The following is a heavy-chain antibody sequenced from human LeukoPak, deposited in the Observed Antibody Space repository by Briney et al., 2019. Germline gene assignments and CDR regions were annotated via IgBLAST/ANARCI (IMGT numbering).Heavy chain of an antibody. J-gene: IGHJ5*02. V-gene: IGHV4-39*07. D-gene: IGHD6-13*01. CDR3: ARVSRIAAVQNWFDP. CDR2: IYYSGST. Sequence: SETLSLTCTVSGDSLISSSYYWGYIRQPPGKGLEWIGSIYYSGSTYYNPSLRGRVTISLDTSKNQFSLKLSSVTAADTAVYYCARVSRIAAVQNWFDPWGQGTLVTVSS. CDR1: GDSLISSSYY.